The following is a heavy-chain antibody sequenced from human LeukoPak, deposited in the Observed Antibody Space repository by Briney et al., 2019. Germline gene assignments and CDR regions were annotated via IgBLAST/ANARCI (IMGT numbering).Heavy chain of an antibody. J-gene: IGHJ4*02. V-gene: IGHV4-4*02. CDR3: ARASYFYDTSGWVPFDY. Sequence: SGTLSLTCAVSGGSISSSNWWSWVRQPPGKGLEWIGEIYHSGSTNYNPSLKSRVTISVDKSKNQFSLKLSSVTAADTAVYYCARASYFYDTSGWVPFDYWGQGTLVTVSS. CDR2: IYHSGST. CDR1: GGSISSSNW. D-gene: IGHD3-22*01.